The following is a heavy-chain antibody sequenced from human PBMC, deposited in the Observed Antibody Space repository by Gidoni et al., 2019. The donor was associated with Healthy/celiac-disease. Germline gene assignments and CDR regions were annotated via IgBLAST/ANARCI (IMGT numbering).Heavy chain of an antibody. V-gene: IGHV3-21*01. J-gene: IGHJ4*02. CDR3: ARDEGQYCSSTSCYKGRRGPFDY. D-gene: IGHD2-2*02. CDR1: GFTFSRHS. CDR2: ISSSSSYI. Sequence: EVQLVESGGGLVKPGGSLRLSCAASGFTFSRHSMNWVRPAPGKGLEWVSSISSSSSYIYYADSVKGRFTISRDNAKNSLYLQMNSLRAEDTAVYYCARDEGQYCSSTSCYKGRRGPFDYWGQGTLVTVSS.